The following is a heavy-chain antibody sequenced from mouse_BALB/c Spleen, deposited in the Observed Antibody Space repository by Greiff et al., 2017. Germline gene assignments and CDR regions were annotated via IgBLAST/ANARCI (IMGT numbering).Heavy chain of an antibody. Sequence: QVQLKQSGAELAKPGASVKMSCKASGYTFTSYWMHWVKQRPGQGLEWIGYINPSTGYTEYNQKFKDKATLTADKSSSTAYMQLSSLTSEDSAVYYCARCYYGNYGPFDYWGQGTTLTVSS. V-gene: IGHV1-7*01. J-gene: IGHJ2*01. D-gene: IGHD2-1*01. CDR3: ARCYYGNYGPFDY. CDR1: GYTFTSYW. CDR2: INPSTGYT.